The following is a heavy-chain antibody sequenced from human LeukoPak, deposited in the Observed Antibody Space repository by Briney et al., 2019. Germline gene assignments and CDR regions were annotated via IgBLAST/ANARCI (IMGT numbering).Heavy chain of an antibody. CDR2: IWYDGSNT. Sequence: GGSLRLSCAASGFTFSSYGMHWVRQAPGKGLEWVAVIWYDGSNTYYADSVEGRFTISRDNSKNTLYLQMNSLRVEDTAVYYCARDYTSSWYSPLTGWGQGTLVTVSS. J-gene: IGHJ4*02. CDR3: ARDYTSSWYSPLTG. CDR1: GFTFSSYG. V-gene: IGHV3-33*01. D-gene: IGHD6-13*01.